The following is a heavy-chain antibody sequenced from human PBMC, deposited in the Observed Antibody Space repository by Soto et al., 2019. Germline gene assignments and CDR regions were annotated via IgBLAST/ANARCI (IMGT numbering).Heavy chain of an antibody. D-gene: IGHD4-17*01. CDR2: ISGSGGST. CDR1: GFTFSSYA. J-gene: IGHJ4*02. Sequence: GWSLRLSCAASGFTFSSYAMSWVRQAPGKGLEWVSAISGSGGSTYYADSVKGRFTISRDNSKNTLYLQMNSLRAEDTAVYYCARSGPPVTTFVAVFYFDYWGQGTLVTVSS. CDR3: ARSGPPVTTFVAVFYFDY. V-gene: IGHV3-23*01.